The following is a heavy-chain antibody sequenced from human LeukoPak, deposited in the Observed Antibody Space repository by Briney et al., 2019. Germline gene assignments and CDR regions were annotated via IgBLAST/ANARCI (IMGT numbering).Heavy chain of an antibody. CDR1: GFTFSSYA. Sequence: GGSLRLSCAASGFTFSSYAMHWVRQAPGKGLEWVAVVSYDGSNKYYADSVKGRFTISRDNSKNTLYLQMNSLRAEDTAVYYCARCFPNTIFGVVIGMGDYMDVWGKGTTVTVSS. V-gene: IGHV3-30-3*01. J-gene: IGHJ6*03. CDR3: ARCFPNTIFGVVIGMGDYMDV. D-gene: IGHD3-3*01. CDR2: VSYDGSNK.